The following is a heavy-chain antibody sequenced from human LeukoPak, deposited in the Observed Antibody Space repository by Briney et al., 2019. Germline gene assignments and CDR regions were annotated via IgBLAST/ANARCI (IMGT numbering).Heavy chain of an antibody. D-gene: IGHD6-19*01. Sequence: GGSLRLSCAASGFTFSSYAMSWVRQAPGKGLEWVSVIYSGGSTYYADSVKGRFTISRDNSKNTLYLQMNSLRAEDTAVYYCAREISGWYDYFDYWGQGTLVTVSS. J-gene: IGHJ4*02. CDR1: GFTFSSYA. CDR3: AREISGWYDYFDY. V-gene: IGHV3-66*01. CDR2: IYSGGST.